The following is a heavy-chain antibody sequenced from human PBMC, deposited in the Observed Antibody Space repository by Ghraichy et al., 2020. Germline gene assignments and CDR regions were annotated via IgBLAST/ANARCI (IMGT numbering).Heavy chain of an antibody. CDR2: IDYSGST. J-gene: IGHJ6*03. Sequence: GSLRLSCTVAGGSISSNTHYWGWFRQPPGKGLEWMGSIDYSGSTYYNPSLKSRVTVSVDTSKNQFSLRLSSVTAAETAVYYCARQVAPYYDFWSGYYMDVWGKGTTVTVSS. V-gene: IGHV4-39*01. CDR3: ARQVAPYYDFWSGYYMDV. CDR1: GGSISSNTHY. D-gene: IGHD3-3*01.